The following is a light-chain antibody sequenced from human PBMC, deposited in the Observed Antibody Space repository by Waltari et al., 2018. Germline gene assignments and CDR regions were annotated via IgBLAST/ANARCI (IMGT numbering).Light chain of an antibody. CDR2: YAS. CDR3: HQSYTLPRT. Sequence: EIVLTQSPNFQSVTPKETFTITCRASQSIGTSIHWYQQKPDQSPKLLIKYASQSFSGVPSRFSGSGSGTDFTLTINSLEAEDAATYYCHQSYTLPRTFGQGTKVEIK. V-gene: IGKV6-21*01. CDR1: QSIGTS. J-gene: IGKJ1*01.